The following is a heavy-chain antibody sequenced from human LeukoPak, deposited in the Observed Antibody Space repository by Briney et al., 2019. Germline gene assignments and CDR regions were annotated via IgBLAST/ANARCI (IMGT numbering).Heavy chain of an antibody. D-gene: IGHD3-22*01. CDR2: ISGSGGNT. J-gene: IGHJ4*02. CDR1: GFTFSSYA. V-gene: IGHV3-23*01. Sequence: PGGSLRLSCAASGFTFSSYAMNWVRQAPGKGLEWVSTISGSGGNTYYADSVKGRSTISRDNSKNTLYLQMNSLRAEDTAVYYCAKGRITMIVVVITYFDYWGQGTLVTVSS. CDR3: AKGRITMIVVVITYFDY.